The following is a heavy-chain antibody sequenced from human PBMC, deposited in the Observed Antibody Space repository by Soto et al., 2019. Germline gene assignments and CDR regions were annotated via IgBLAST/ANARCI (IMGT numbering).Heavy chain of an antibody. Sequence: LSLTCAASGFTFRTYWMHWVRQGPGKGPVWVSRINGDGSSTTYADSVMGRFTISRDNAKNTLYLQVNSLRAEDTAVYYCVRGYSSNWVNWFDPWGQGTLVTVSS. CDR2: INGDGSST. J-gene: IGHJ5*02. D-gene: IGHD6-13*01. CDR3: VRGYSSNWVNWFDP. V-gene: IGHV3-74*01. CDR1: GFTFRTYW.